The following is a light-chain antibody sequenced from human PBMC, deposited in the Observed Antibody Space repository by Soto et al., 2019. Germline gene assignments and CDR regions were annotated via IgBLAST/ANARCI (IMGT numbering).Light chain of an antibody. V-gene: IGKV1-12*01. Sequence: DIQMTQSPSSVSASLGDRVTITCRASQAISSRLAWYQQKPGKAPKLRIYAASTLQSGVPSRFSGSGSGTDFTRTISSLQPEDFATDYCQQANSFPLTCGVGTMVEIK. CDR1: QAISSR. J-gene: IGKJ4*01. CDR2: AAS. CDR3: QQANSFPLT.